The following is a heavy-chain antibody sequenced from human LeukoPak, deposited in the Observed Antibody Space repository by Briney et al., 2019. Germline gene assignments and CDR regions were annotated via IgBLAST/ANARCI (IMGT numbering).Heavy chain of an antibody. CDR3: ARDGYCSSTSCGGVYYYYGMDV. CDR1: GFTFSSYA. D-gene: IGHD2-2*01. Sequence: PGGSLRLSCAASGFTFSSYAMHWVRQAPGKGLEWVAVISYDGSNKYYADSVKGRFTISRDNSKNTPYLQMNSLRAEDTAVYYCARDGYCSSTSCGGVYYYYGMDVWGKGTTVTVSS. V-gene: IGHV3-30*04. CDR2: ISYDGSNK. J-gene: IGHJ6*04.